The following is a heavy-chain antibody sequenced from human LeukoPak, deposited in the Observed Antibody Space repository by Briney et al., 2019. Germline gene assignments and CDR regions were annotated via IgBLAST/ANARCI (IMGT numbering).Heavy chain of an antibody. CDR3: ARDKAVTTELTQYFQH. D-gene: IGHD4-11*01. J-gene: IGHJ1*01. Sequence: GASVKVSCKASGYTFTNYGVSWVRQAPGQGLVWMGWISAYNGYTNYAQKFQFRVTMTTDTSTSTAYMELRSLTSDDTAVYYCARDKAVTTELTQYFQHWGQGTLVTVSS. V-gene: IGHV1-18*01. CDR1: GYTFTNYG. CDR2: ISAYNGYT.